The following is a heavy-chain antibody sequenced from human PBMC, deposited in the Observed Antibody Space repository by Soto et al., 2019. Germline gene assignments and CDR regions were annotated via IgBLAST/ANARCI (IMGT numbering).Heavy chain of an antibody. CDR3: AREGAGGSYRDAFDI. CDR2: IWYDGSNK. CDR1: GFTFSSYG. J-gene: IGHJ3*02. V-gene: IGHV3-33*01. D-gene: IGHD1-26*01. Sequence: GGSLRLSCAASGFTFSSYGMHWVRQSPGKGLEWVAVIWYDGSNKYYADSVKGRFTISRDNSKNTLYLQMNSLRAEDTAVYYCAREGAGGSYRDAFDIWGQGTMVTVSS.